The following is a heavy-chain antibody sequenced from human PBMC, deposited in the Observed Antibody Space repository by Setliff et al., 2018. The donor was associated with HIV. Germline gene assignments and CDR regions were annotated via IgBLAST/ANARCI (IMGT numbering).Heavy chain of an antibody. CDR3: AREMGSSWYVRGYYYYGMDV. V-gene: IGHV4-59*12. Sequence: SETLSLTCTVSGGSISSYYWSWIRQSPGKGLEWIGYIYYTGSTNFNPSVESRVTISVDTSKSQFSLKLSSVTAADTAVYYCAREMGSSWYVRGYYYYGMDVWGQGTTVTVSS. CDR1: GGSISSYY. D-gene: IGHD6-13*01. J-gene: IGHJ6*02. CDR2: IYYTGST.